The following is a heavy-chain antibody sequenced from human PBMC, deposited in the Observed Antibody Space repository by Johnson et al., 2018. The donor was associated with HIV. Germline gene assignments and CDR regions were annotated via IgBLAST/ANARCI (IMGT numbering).Heavy chain of an antibody. CDR1: GFTFSSYG. Sequence: QEQLVESGGGVVQPGGSLRLSCAASGFTFSSYGMHWVRQAPGKGLEWVAFIRYDGSNTYYAASVKGRFTISRNNSKSTLNLQMTSLRAEDTAIYYCAKDDNLGVWYSDAFDVWGQGTVVTVSS. V-gene: IGHV3-30*02. CDR3: AKDDNLGVWYSDAFDV. J-gene: IGHJ3*01. D-gene: IGHD6-19*01. CDR2: IRYDGSNT.